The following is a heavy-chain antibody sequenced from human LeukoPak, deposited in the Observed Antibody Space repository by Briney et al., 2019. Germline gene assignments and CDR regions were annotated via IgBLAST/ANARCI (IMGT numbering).Heavy chain of an antibody. CDR3: AKLRYSSSWYWFDP. Sequence: GGSLRLSCAASGFTFSSYAMSWVRQAPGKGLEWVSGISGSGGRTYYADSVKGRFTISRDNSKNTLYLQMNSLRAEDTAVYYCAKLRYSSSWYWFDPWGQGTLVTVSS. CDR1: GFTFSSYA. D-gene: IGHD6-13*01. V-gene: IGHV3-23*01. CDR2: ISGSGGRT. J-gene: IGHJ5*02.